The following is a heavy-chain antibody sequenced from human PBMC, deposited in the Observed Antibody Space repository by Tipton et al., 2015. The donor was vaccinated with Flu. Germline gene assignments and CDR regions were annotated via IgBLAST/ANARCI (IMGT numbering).Heavy chain of an antibody. Sequence: QLVQSGGGLVKPGGSLRLSCAASGFTFSDYYMSWVRQAPGKGLEWLSYISGSGTNIYYADSVKGRFTTSRDNAKNSLYLQMNSLRAEDTAVYYCARVPERIYVARLAYWGQGTLVTVSS. CDR3: ARVPERIYVARLAY. D-gene: IGHD3-16*01. CDR1: GFTFSDYY. V-gene: IGHV3-11*01. J-gene: IGHJ4*02. CDR2: ISGSGTNI.